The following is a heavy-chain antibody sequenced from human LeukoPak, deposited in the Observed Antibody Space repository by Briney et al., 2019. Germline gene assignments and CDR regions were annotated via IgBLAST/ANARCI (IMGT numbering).Heavy chain of an antibody. CDR1: GLTFKECG. Sequence: GGSLRLSCAASGLTFKECGMHWVRQAPGKGLEWGSGITWNSGRIAYADAVKGRFTISRDHAKNPLYLQMNSLTPEDTALYYCAKEGGTRRQHYKGMDVWGQGTTVPV. V-gene: IGHV3-9*01. CDR2: ITWNSGRI. D-gene: IGHD1-14*01. CDR3: AKEGGTRRQHYKGMDV. J-gene: IGHJ6*02.